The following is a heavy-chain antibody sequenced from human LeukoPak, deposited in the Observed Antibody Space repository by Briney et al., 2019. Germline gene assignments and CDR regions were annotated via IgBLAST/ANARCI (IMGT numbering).Heavy chain of an antibody. CDR3: ARASGYSGYDFNYYYYMDV. D-gene: IGHD5-12*01. Sequence: SETLSLTCTVSGGSTSSYYWSWIRQPPGKGLEWIGYIYYSGSTNYNPSLKSRVTISVDTSKNQFSLKLSSVTAADTAVYYCARASGYSGYDFNYYYYMDVWGKGTTVTVSS. V-gene: IGHV4-59*01. J-gene: IGHJ6*03. CDR2: IYYSGST. CDR1: GGSTSSYY.